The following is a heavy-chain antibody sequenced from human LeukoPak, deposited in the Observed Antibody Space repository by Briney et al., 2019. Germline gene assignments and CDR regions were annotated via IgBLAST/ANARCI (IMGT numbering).Heavy chain of an antibody. V-gene: IGHV4-34*01. Sequence: KPSETLSLTCAVYGGSFSGYYWSWIRQPPGKGLEWIGEINHSGSTNYNPSLKSRVTISVDTSKNQFSLKLSSVTAADTAVYYCARISVYGDSIDYWGQGTLVTVSS. CDR3: ARISVYGDSIDY. CDR1: GGSFSGYY. CDR2: INHSGST. D-gene: IGHD4-17*01. J-gene: IGHJ4*02.